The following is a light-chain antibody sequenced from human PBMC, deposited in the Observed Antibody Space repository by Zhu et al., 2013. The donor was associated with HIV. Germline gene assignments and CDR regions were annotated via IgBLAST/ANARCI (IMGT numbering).Light chain of an antibody. Sequence: DIQMTQSPSSVSASVGDRVTITCRASQGISSWLAWYQQKPGKAPKLLIYKASTLEIGVPSRFSGSGSGTEFTLTITGLQPDDFATYYCQQYSDYPVTFGGGTKVEMK. CDR2: KAS. CDR1: QGISSW. CDR3: QQYSDYPVT. J-gene: IGKJ4*01. V-gene: IGKV1-5*03.